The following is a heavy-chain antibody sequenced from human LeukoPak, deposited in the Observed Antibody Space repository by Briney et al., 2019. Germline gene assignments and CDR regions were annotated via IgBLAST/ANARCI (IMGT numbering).Heavy chain of an antibody. CDR1: GFTFSAFW. V-gene: IGHV3-74*01. CDR2: INSDGSST. J-gene: IGHJ1*01. CDR3: AKADSSGYYYESRYFQH. Sequence: PGGSLRLSCAASGFTFSAFWMHWVRQAPGKGLVWVSRINSDGSSTTYADSVKGRFTISRDNAKNTLYLQMNSLRAEDTAVYYCAKADSSGYYYESRYFQHWGQGTLVTVSS. D-gene: IGHD3-22*01.